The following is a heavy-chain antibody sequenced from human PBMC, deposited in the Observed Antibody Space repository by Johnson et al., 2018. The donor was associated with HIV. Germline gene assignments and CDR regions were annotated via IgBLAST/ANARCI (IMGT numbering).Heavy chain of an antibody. CDR2: IRYAGSNK. CDR3: AKDQYCVGDCYPDAFDI. D-gene: IGHD2-21*02. CDR1: GFTFSSYG. Sequence: QVQLVESGGGVVQPGGSLRLSCAASGFTFSSYGMHWVRQAPGKGLEWVAFIRYAGSNKYYADSVKGRFTISRDNSKNTLYLQMNSLRAEDTAVYYCAKDQYCVGDCYPDAFDIWGQGTMVTVSS. J-gene: IGHJ3*02. V-gene: IGHV3-30*02.